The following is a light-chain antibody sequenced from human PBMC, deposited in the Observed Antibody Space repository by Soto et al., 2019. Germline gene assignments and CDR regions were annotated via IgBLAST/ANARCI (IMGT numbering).Light chain of an antibody. CDR2: LGS. Sequence: EIVMTQSPLSLPVTPGEPASISCKSSQSLLYSDGNNYLEWYLQKPGQSPQLLIHLGSNRASGVPDRFSGSGSGTDFTLRISRVEAEDVGVYFCMQAIETPLTFGGGTKVEIK. CDR3: MQAIETPLT. V-gene: IGKV2-28*01. J-gene: IGKJ4*01. CDR1: QSLLYSDGNNY.